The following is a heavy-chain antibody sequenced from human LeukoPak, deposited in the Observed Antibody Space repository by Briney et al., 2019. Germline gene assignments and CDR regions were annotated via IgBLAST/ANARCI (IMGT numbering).Heavy chain of an antibody. Sequence: GGSLRLSCAASGFTFSSYAMSWVRQAPGKGLEWVGRIQSKADGGTADYAPPVKDRFTISRDDSKNTLYLQINGLKTEDTAMYFCTKELPTFDIWGQGTMVTVSS. CDR3: TKELPTFDI. CDR1: GFTFSSYA. V-gene: IGHV3-15*01. D-gene: IGHD3-10*01. CDR2: IQSKADGGTA. J-gene: IGHJ3*02.